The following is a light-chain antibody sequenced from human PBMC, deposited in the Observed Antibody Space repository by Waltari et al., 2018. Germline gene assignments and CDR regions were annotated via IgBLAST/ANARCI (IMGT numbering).Light chain of an antibody. CDR3: ATWDDRLSFWV. J-gene: IGLJ3*02. Sequence: QSVLTQAPSASGTPGQRVTLSCSGRISAIGSHYVFLYQQFPVTAPGPLSYESRQRPSGVPDRFSCSKSDTSASLAISGLRSADEADYYCATWDDRLSFWVFGEGTSLTVL. CDR1: ISAIGSHY. V-gene: IGLV1-47*01. CDR2: ESR.